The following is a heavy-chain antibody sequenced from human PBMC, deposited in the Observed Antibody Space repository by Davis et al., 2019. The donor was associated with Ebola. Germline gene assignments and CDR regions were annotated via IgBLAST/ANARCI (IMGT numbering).Heavy chain of an antibody. V-gene: IGHV1-18*01. CDR2: ISAYNGNT. CDR1: GYTFTSYG. Sequence: ASVKVSCKASGYTFTSYGISWVRQAPGQGLEWMGWISAYNGNTNYSQKFQGRVTITRDTSASTAYMELSSLRSEDTAVYYCARQAFMDVWGQGTTVTVSS. J-gene: IGHJ6*02. CDR3: ARQAFMDV.